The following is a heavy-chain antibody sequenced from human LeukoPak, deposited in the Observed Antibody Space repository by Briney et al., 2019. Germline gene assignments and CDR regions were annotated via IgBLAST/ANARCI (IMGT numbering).Heavy chain of an antibody. CDR2: IYPLETT. CDR1: GDSVNSGAYY. J-gene: IGHJ3*02. CDR3: ARVHVNSGYYFGDAFDI. D-gene: IGHD3-22*01. Sequence: PSETLSLTCTVSGDSVNSGAYYWSWLRQPAGKEPEWIGRIYPLETTNYNPSLKSRVAISVDTSKNQFSLKLSSVTAADTAIYYCARVHVNSGYYFGDAFDIWGQGTMVTVSS. V-gene: IGHV4-61*02.